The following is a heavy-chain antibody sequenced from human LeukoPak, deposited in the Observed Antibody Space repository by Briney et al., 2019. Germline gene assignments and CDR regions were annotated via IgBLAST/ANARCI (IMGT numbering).Heavy chain of an antibody. J-gene: IGHJ3*02. CDR3: ARFRRCGGDCYDAFDI. Sequence: KTGGSLRLSCAASGFTFSSYSMNWVRQAPGKGLEWVSHITASGTAMFYADSVKGRFTISRDNAKNSLYLQMNSLRAEDTAVYYCARFRRCGGDCYDAFDIWGQGTMVTVSS. D-gene: IGHD2-21*02. CDR1: GFTFSSYS. V-gene: IGHV3-48*01. CDR2: ITASGTAM.